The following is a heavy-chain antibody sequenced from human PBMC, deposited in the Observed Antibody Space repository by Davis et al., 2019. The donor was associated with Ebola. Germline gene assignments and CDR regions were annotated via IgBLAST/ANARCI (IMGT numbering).Heavy chain of an antibody. V-gene: IGHV4-39*01. Sequence: PSETLSLTCTVSGGSISSSRYYWGWIRQPPGKGLEWIGSIYYSGSTYYNPSLKSRVTISVDTSKNQFSLKLSSVTAADTAVYYCARLLKSSGYYYLDYWGQGTLVTVSS. CDR3: ARLLKSSGYYYLDY. CDR1: GGSISSSRYY. CDR2: IYYSGST. J-gene: IGHJ4*02. D-gene: IGHD3-22*01.